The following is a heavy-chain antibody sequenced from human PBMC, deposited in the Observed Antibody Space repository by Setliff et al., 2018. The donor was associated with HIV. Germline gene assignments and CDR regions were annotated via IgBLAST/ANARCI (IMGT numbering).Heavy chain of an antibody. D-gene: IGHD6-19*01. Sequence: KPSETLSLTCTVSGGSISSHYWSWIRQPPGKGLEWIGYIYYSGSSKNTPSLKSRVTISVDTPKNEFSLKLSSMTAADTAVYYCARGIAVAGPYFDYWGQGTLVTVSS. CDR2: IYYSGSS. V-gene: IGHV4-59*11. CDR3: ARGIAVAGPYFDY. CDR1: GGSISSHY. J-gene: IGHJ4*02.